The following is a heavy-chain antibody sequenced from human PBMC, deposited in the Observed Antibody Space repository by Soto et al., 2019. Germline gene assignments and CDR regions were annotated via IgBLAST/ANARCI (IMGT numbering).Heavy chain of an antibody. J-gene: IGHJ5*02. V-gene: IGHV1-2*02. CDR1: GFTFTDSL. Sequence: ASVKVSCKTSGFTFTDSLIHWVRQAPGQGLEWMGWINPKRSTTDYPQKFQGRITMTSDTSTSTAYMELSRLTFDDTAVYFCAREEAISGWLETWGQGTPVTVSS. CDR2: INPKRSTT. CDR3: AREEAISGWLET. D-gene: IGHD3-10*01.